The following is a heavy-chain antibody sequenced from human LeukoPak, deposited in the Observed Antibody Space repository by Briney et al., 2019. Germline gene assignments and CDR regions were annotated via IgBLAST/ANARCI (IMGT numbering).Heavy chain of an antibody. CDR1: GFTFSTYN. V-gene: IGHV3-48*02. CDR2: ISSSGSTK. D-gene: IGHD5-24*01. J-gene: IGHJ4*02. Sequence: GGALRLSCAASGFTFSTYNMNWVRQAPGKGLEWVSYISSSGSTKYYADSVKGRFTISRDNVKKSLFLQMNSLSDEDTAVYYCARNVGVDMVFDYWGQGTLVTVSS. CDR3: ARNVGVDMVFDY.